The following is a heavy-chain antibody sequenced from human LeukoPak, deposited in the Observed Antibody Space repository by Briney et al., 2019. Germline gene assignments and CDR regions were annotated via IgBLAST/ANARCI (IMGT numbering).Heavy chain of an antibody. V-gene: IGHV3-11*04. Sequence: PGGSLRLSCAASGFSLSDYYMSWSRQAPGKGLEWVSYISTGGLTIYYADSVKCRFTISKDNAKNSLYLQMNSLRAEDTAVYYCVRDRTRGTLEYWRQGTLVTVSS. CDR3: VRDRTRGTLEY. CDR2: ISTGGLTI. CDR1: GFSLSDYY. D-gene: IGHD1-1*01. J-gene: IGHJ4*02.